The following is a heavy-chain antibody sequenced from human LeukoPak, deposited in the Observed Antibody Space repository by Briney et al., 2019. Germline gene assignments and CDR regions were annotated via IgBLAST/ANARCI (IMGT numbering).Heavy chain of an antibody. V-gene: IGHV3-23*01. Sequence: GGSLRLSCAASGFAFGFTFSDYAVSWVRQAPGKGPEWVASVNGRGATTYYADSVRGRFTISRDNSKNTLYLQMISLGADDTAVYFCAKAPATGEGYYFYYMDVWGKGTTVTVSS. J-gene: IGHJ6*03. CDR3: AKAPATGEGYYFYYMDV. CDR1: GFAFGFTFSDYA. D-gene: IGHD7-27*01. CDR2: VNGRGATT.